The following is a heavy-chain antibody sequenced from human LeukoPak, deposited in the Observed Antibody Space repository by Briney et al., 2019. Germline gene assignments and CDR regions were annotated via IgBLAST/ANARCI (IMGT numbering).Heavy chain of an antibody. J-gene: IGHJ4*02. CDR2: INPNSGGT. D-gene: IGHD1-20*01. CDR3: ARVKLGITGTAFDY. Sequence: GASVKVSCKASGYTFTGYYMHWVRQAPGQGLEWMGWINPNSGGTNYAQRFQGRVTMTRDTSISTAYMELSRLRSDDTAVYYCARVKLGITGTAFDYWGQGTLVTVSS. CDR1: GYTFTGYY. V-gene: IGHV1-2*02.